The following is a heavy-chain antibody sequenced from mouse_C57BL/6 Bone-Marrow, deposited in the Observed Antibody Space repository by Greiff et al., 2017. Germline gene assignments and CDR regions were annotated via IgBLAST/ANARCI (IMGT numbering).Heavy chain of an antibody. Sequence: VQLQQSGPGLVKPSQSLSLTCSVTGYSITSGYYWNWIRQFPGNKLEWMGYISYDGSNNYNPSLKNRISITRDTSKNQFFLKLNSVTTEDTATYYCARDGTLDYWGQGTTLTVSS. CDR3: ARDGTLDY. CDR1: GYSITSGYY. J-gene: IGHJ2*01. CDR2: ISYDGSN. V-gene: IGHV3-6*01.